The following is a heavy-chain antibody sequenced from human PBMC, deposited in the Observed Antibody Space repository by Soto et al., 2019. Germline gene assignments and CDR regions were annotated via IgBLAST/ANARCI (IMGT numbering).Heavy chain of an antibody. CDR2: IYHSGST. CDR1: GGSISSSNW. CDR3: SGMTFRTVTARANMFDP. D-gene: IGHD2-21*02. Sequence: QVQLQESGPGLVKPSGTLSLTCAVSGGSISSSNWWSWVRQPPGKGLEWIGEIYHSGSTNYNPSPKSRLTISVDKSMNFCSWKRSSVTAANTAWYYCSGMTFRTVTARANMFDPWGQGTLVTVSS. J-gene: IGHJ5*02. V-gene: IGHV4-4*02.